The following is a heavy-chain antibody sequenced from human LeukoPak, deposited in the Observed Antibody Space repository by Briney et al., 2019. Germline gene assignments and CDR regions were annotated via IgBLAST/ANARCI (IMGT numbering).Heavy chain of an antibody. CDR1: GGSISSSSYY. CDR3: ARHGGGVSSWYRPPDY. D-gene: IGHD6-13*01. V-gene: IGHV4-39*01. CDR2: IYYSGST. Sequence: PSETLSLTCTVSGGSISSSSYYWGWIRQPPGKGLEWIGSIYYSGSTYYNPSLKSRVTISVDTSKNQFSLKLSSVTAADTAVYYCARHGGGVSSWYRPPDYWGQGTLATVSS. J-gene: IGHJ4*02.